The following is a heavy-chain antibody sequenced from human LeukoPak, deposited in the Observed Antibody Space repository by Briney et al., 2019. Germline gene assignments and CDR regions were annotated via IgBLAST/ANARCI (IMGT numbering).Heavy chain of an antibody. Sequence: GGSLRLSCAASGFTFSNYAMHWVRQAPGKGLDWVVVISYDGSNKYYADSVKGRFTISRDNSKNTLYLQMNSLRAEDTAVYYCARDQEDTAMVPPDYWGQGTLVTVSS. V-gene: IGHV3-30-3*01. CDR1: GFTFSNYA. CDR2: ISYDGSNK. CDR3: ARDQEDTAMVPPDY. J-gene: IGHJ4*02. D-gene: IGHD5-18*01.